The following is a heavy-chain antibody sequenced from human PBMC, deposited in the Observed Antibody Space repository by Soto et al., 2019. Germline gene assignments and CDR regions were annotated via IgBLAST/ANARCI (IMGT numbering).Heavy chain of an antibody. V-gene: IGHV3-23*01. CDR2: ISGSGGST. CDR1: GFTFSSYA. Sequence: EVQLLESGGGLVQPGGSLRLSCAASGFTFSSYAMSWVRQAPGKELEWVSAISGSGGSTYYADSVKGRFTISRDNSKNTLYLQMNSLRAEDTAVYYCAKGGNYYGSGSYRDYWGQGTLVTVSS. CDR3: AKGGNYYGSGSYRDY. J-gene: IGHJ4*02. D-gene: IGHD3-10*01.